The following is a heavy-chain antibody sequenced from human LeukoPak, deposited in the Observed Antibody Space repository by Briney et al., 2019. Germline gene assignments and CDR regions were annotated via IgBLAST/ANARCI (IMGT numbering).Heavy chain of an antibody. CDR1: GFTFSSYS. D-gene: IGHD1-26*01. CDR3: AKDKEVGATPFDY. V-gene: IGHV3-48*01. Sequence: GGSLRLSCAASGFTFSSYSMNWVRQAPGKGLEWVSYISSSGSTIYYADSVKGRFTISRDNSKNTLYLQMNSLRAEDTAVYYCAKDKEVGATPFDYWGQGTLVTVSS. CDR2: ISSSGSTI. J-gene: IGHJ4*02.